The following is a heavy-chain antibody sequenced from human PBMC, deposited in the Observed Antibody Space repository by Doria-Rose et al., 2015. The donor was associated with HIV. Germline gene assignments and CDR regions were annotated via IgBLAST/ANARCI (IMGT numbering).Heavy chain of an antibody. Sequence: LQHWGPGLVKPSETLSLTCSVSGASVSSRGYYWNWIRQVPGKGLESLGYTYYTGTSDYSPSLKSRLNMAVDTSKNQFSLKVSFVTVADTAVYYCARMGSYRELDYWGQGALVIVSA. V-gene: IGHV4-31*03. CDR2: TYYTGTS. CDR1: GASVSSRGYY. J-gene: IGHJ4*02. CDR3: ARMGSYRELDY. D-gene: IGHD3-3*01.